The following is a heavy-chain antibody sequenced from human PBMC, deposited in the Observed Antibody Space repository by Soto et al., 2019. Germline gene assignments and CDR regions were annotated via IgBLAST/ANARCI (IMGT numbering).Heavy chain of an antibody. CDR3: ASDFSRDGYNYDY. V-gene: IGHV4-4*07. CDR1: VGSVSSYY. Sequence: SEALSFTCTVSVGSVSSYYWSWIRQPAGKGLEWIGRIYTSGSTNYNPSLKSRVTMSVDTSKNQFSLKLSSVTAADTAVYYCASDFSRDGYNYDYWGQGTLVTVSS. D-gene: IGHD5-12*01. J-gene: IGHJ4*02. CDR2: IYTSGST.